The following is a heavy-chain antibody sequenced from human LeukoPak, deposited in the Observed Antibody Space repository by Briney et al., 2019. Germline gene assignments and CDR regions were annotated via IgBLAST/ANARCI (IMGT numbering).Heavy chain of an antibody. CDR2: MNPNSGNT. D-gene: IGHD2-8*01. V-gene: IGHV1-8*03. CDR3: ATDAPEKSCTNGVCVYYMDA. Sequence: ASVKVSCKASGYTFTSYDINWVRQATGQGLEWMGWMNPNSGNTGYAQKFQGRVTITRNTSISTAYMELSSLRSEDTAVYYCATDAPEKSCTNGVCVYYMDAWGKGTTVTVSS. J-gene: IGHJ6*03. CDR1: GYTFTSYD.